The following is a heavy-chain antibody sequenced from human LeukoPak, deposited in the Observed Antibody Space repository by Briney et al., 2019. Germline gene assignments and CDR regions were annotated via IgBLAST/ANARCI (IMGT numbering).Heavy chain of an antibody. D-gene: IGHD2-2*01. CDR1: GYSFTAHY. CDR3: AREQGIFTTSCCDAFDI. J-gene: IGHJ3*02. Sequence: AAVKDSCKASGYSFTAHYMHWVRQAPGQGLEWMGWISPNSGATSYAQKFQGRVTMTRDPSITTGYMELTGQTSDDTAVYFCAREQGIFTTSCCDAFDIWGQGTLVTVSS. CDR2: ISPNSGAT. V-gene: IGHV1-2*02.